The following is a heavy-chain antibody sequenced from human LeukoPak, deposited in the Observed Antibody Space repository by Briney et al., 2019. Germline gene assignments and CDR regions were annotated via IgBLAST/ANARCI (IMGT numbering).Heavy chain of an antibody. CDR3: ARDPRPSYDSSGYYYPGDY. CDR1: GYTFTSYY. J-gene: IGHJ4*02. D-gene: IGHD3-22*01. CDR2: INPSGGRI. V-gene: IGHV1-46*01. Sequence: ASVKVSCKASGYTFTSYYMHWVRQAPGQGLEWMAIINPSGGRISYAQKFQGRVTMPRDTSTSTVYMELSSLRSEDTAVYYCARDPRPSYDSSGYYYPGDYWGQGTLVTVSS.